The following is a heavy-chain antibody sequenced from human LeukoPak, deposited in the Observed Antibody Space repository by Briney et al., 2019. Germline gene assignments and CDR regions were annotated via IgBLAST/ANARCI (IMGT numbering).Heavy chain of an antibody. CDR2: ISYDGSNK. J-gene: IGHJ3*02. V-gene: IGHV3-30*14. CDR1: GFTFSSYA. CDR3: ARAPSYGEAFDI. Sequence: GGSLRLSCAASGFTFSSYAMHWVRQAPGMGLEWLAVISYDGSNKFYADSVKGRFTISRDDSKNTLYLQMNSLRAEDTAMYYCARAPSYGEAFDIWGQGTMVTVSS. D-gene: IGHD4-17*01.